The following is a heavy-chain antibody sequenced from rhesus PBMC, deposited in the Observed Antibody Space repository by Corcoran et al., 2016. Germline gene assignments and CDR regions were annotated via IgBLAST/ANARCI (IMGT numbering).Heavy chain of an antibody. J-gene: IGHJ4*01. CDR1: GGSITSGYYY. Sequence: QVQLQESGPGVVKPSETLSLTCAVSGGSITSGYYYWCCHSQPPAKGLVWGGGIYSNSESTNYNPSLKSRVTISKDTSKNQFSLKLSSVTAADTAVYYCAREAELQFLEWLLHRVVYWGQGVLVTVSS. D-gene: IGHD3-3*01. V-gene: IGHV4S12*01. CDR3: AREAELQFLEWLLHRVVY. CDR2: IYSNSEST.